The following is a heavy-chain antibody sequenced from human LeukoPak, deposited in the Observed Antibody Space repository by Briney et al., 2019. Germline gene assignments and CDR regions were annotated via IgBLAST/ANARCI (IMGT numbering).Heavy chain of an antibody. Sequence: APVRLSCKASGYTFTDYGVTWVRQAPGQGLEWMGWITGYNDNTNYAQNLQGRLTMTADTSTTTSYMELRSLTSDDTAVYYCARGGVTSAFMDVWGKGTTDSVSP. CDR2: ITGYNDNT. CDR1: GYTFTDYG. CDR3: ARGGVTSAFMDV. V-gene: IGHV1-18*01. D-gene: IGHD4-11*01. J-gene: IGHJ6*04.